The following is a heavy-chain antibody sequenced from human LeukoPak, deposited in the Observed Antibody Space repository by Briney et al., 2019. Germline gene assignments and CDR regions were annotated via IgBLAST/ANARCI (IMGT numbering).Heavy chain of an antibody. V-gene: IGHV1-8*01. J-gene: IGHJ4*02. D-gene: IGHD3-16*02. Sequence: ASVKVSCKASGYTFTSYDINWVRQATGQGLEWMGWMNPNSGNTGYAQKFQGRVTMTRNTSISTAYMELSSLRSEDTAVCYCARGFIWGSYRYGFGYWGQGTLVTVSS. CDR3: ARGFIWGSYRYGFGY. CDR1: GYTFTSYD. CDR2: MNPNSGNT.